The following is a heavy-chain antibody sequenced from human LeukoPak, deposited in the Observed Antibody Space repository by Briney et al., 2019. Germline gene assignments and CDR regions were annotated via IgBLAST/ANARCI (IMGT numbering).Heavy chain of an antibody. V-gene: IGHV4-34*01. J-gene: IGHJ4*02. D-gene: IGHD6-13*01. CDR1: GGSFSGYY. CDR2: INHSGST. CDR3: ARGYSSSWTFYY. Sequence: SETLSLTCAVYGGSFSGYYWSWIRQPPGKGLEWIGEINHSGSTNYNPSLKSRVTISVDTSKNQFSLKLSSVTAADTAVYYCARGYSSSWTFYYWGQGILVTVSS.